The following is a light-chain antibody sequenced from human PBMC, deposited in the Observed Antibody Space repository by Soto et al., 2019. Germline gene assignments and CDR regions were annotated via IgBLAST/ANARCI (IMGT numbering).Light chain of an antibody. V-gene: IGKV3-15*01. CDR1: RSVSNN. Sequence: EIVMTQSPATLSVSPGERVTLSCRASRSVSNNLAWHQQRPGQAPRPLIYGASTRATGIPARFSGSWSGTEFTLTISSLQSEDSAVYYCQQYNNWPLTFGQGTRLEIK. J-gene: IGKJ5*01. CDR2: GAS. CDR3: QQYNNWPLT.